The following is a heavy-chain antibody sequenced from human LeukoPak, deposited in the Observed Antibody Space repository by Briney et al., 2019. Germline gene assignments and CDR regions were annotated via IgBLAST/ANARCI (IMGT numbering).Heavy chain of an antibody. J-gene: IGHJ6*02. V-gene: IGHV4-34*01. CDR2: INHSGST. CDR3: ARGLRHRDFWSGYPSRVYYYGMDV. Sequence: PSETLSLTCTVSGGSISSYYWSWIRQPPGKGLEWIGEINHSGSTNYNPSLKSRVTISVDTSKNQFSLKLSSVTAADTAVYYCARGLRHRDFWSGYPSRVYYYGMDVWGQGTTVTVSS. D-gene: IGHD3-3*01. CDR1: GGSISSYY.